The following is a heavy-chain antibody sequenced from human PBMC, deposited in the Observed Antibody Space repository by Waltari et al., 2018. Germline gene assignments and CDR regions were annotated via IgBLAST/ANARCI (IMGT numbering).Heavy chain of an antibody. D-gene: IGHD4-17*01. Sequence: QVQLQESGPGLVKPSQTLSLTCTVSGGSISSGSYYLSWIRQPAGKGLEWIGRIYTSGSTNYNPSLKSRVTISVDTSKNQFSLNLSSVTAADTAVYYCARGSGDYPPSYWGQGTLVTVSS. CDR1: GGSISSGSYY. CDR2: IYTSGST. J-gene: IGHJ4*02. CDR3: ARGSGDYPPSY. V-gene: IGHV4-61*02.